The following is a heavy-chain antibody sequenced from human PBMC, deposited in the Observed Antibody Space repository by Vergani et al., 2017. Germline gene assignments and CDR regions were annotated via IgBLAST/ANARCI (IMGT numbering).Heavy chain of an antibody. CDR2: INHSGST. CDR3: ARVKGYCSGGSCFNADAFDI. V-gene: IGHV4-34*01. Sequence: QVQLQQWGAGLLKPSETLSLTCAVYGGSFSGYYWSWIRQPPGKGLEWIGEINHSGSTNYHPSLKRRVTISVDKSRNQFSLKLSSVTAADTARYYCARVKGYCSGGSCFNADAFDIWGQGTMVTVSS. D-gene: IGHD2-15*01. CDR1: GGSFSGYY. J-gene: IGHJ3*02.